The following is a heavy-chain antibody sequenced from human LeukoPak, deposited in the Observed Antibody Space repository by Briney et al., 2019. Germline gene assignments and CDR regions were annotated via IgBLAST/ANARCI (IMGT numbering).Heavy chain of an antibody. D-gene: IGHD3-10*01. CDR3: ARSITMVRGVATPPSFDY. CDR1: GYTFTSYG. CDR2: ISAYNGNT. J-gene: IGHJ4*02. V-gene: IGHV1-18*04. Sequence: ASVKVSCKASGYTFTSYGISWVRQAPGQGLEWMGWISAYNGNTNYAQKLQGRVTMTTDASTSTAYMELRSLRSDDTAVYYCARSITMVRGVATPPSFDYWGQGTLVTVSS.